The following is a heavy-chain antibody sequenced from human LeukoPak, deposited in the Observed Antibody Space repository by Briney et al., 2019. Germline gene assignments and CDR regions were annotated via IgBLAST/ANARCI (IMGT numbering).Heavy chain of an antibody. Sequence: SVKVSCKASGGTFSSYAISWVRQAPGQGLEWMGGIIPIFGTANYAQKFQGRVTITADKSTSTAYMELSSLRSEDTAVYYCARRAGGYSHPYDYWGQGILVTVSS. V-gene: IGHV1-69*06. J-gene: IGHJ4*02. CDR1: GGTFSSYA. CDR2: IIPIFGTA. CDR3: ARRAGGYSHPYDY. D-gene: IGHD4-23*01.